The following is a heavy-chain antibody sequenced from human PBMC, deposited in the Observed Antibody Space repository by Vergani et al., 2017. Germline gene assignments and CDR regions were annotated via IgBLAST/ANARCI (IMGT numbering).Heavy chain of an antibody. CDR1: GFTFGDYA. CDR3: AKTLSGEDDFDY. V-gene: IGHV3-23*04. Sequence: EVQLVESGGGLVQPGRSLRLSCTASGFTFGDYAMSWFRQAPGKGLEWVSRISGNGVSTYYADSVKGRFIISRDNSKNRLYLQMESLRAEDMAVYYCAKTLSGEDDFDYWGQGTLVTVSA. CDR2: ISGNGVST. D-gene: IGHD3-10*01. J-gene: IGHJ4*02.